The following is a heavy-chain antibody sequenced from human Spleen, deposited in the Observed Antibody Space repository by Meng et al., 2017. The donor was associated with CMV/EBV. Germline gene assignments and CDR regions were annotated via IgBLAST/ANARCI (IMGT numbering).Heavy chain of an antibody. V-gene: IGHV3-13*01. Sequence: GGSLRLSCAASGFTFSSNDMHWVRQTTGKGLEWVSAIGTAGDTYYPGSVKGRFTISRDNSENTLYLHMNSLRGEDTAVYYCAKAVGITSAGGIYYYYGLDVWGQGTTVTVSS. CDR2: IGTAGDT. D-gene: IGHD1-20*01. J-gene: IGHJ6*02. CDR1: GFTFSSND. CDR3: AKAVGITSAGGIYYYYGLDV.